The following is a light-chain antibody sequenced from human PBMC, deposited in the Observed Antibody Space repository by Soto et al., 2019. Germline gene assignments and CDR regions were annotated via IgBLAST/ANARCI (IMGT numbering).Light chain of an antibody. V-gene: IGKV3-20*01. J-gene: IGKJ1*01. CDR3: QQYGSSRT. CDR1: QSVSSSY. CDR2: GAS. Sequence: EIMLTQSPATLSLSPGERATLSCRASQSVSSSYLAWYQQKPGQAPRLLIYGASSRATGIPDRFSGSGSGTDFTLTISRLEPEDFAVYYCQQYGSSRTFGQRTMVDI.